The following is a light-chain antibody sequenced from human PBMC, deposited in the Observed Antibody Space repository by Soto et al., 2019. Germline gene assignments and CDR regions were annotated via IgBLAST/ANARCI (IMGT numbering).Light chain of an antibody. J-gene: IGLJ1*01. CDR3: SSYTTTSTQV. CDR2: EVR. V-gene: IGLV2-14*01. CDR1: NSDIGHYNY. Sequence: QSVLTLPASVAGSPGQSITISCTGTNSDIGHYNYVSWYQQHPGKVPKLIISEVRNRPSGVSDRFSGSKSGNSASLTISGLQTEDEADYYCSSYTTTSTQVFGAGNQVTVL.